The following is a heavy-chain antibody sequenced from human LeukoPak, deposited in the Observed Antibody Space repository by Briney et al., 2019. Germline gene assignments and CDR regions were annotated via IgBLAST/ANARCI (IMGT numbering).Heavy chain of an antibody. Sequence: GASVKVSCKASGYTFTGYYMHWVRQAPGQGLEWMGWINPNSGGTNYAQKFQGRVTMTRDTSISTAYMGLSRLRSDDTAVYYCASYLDYYDSSGYYPYWGQGTLVTVSS. J-gene: IGHJ4*02. CDR2: INPNSGGT. CDR3: ASYLDYYDSSGYYPY. V-gene: IGHV1-2*02. D-gene: IGHD3-22*01. CDR1: GYTFTGYY.